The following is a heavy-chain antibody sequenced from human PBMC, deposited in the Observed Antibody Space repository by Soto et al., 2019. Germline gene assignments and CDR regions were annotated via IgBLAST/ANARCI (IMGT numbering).Heavy chain of an antibody. D-gene: IGHD2-2*01. Sequence: PSETLSLTCTVSGGSISSSSYYWGWIRQPPGKGLEWIGSIYYSGSTYYNPSLKSRVTISVDTSKNQFSLKLSSVTAADTAVYQCARVKMGKCPFAIWGQGTIVTVSS. V-gene: IGHV4-39*07. J-gene: IGHJ3*02. CDR2: IYYSGST. CDR1: GGSISSSSYY. CDR3: ARVKMGKCPFAI.